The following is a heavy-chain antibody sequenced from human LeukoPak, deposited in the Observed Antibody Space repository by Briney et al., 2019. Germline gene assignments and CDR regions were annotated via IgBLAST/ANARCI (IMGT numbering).Heavy chain of an antibody. V-gene: IGHV3-7*03. CDR1: RFTFSSYW. D-gene: IGHD5-12*01. J-gene: IGHJ4*02. Sequence: GGSLRLSCAASRFTFSSYWMSWVRQAPGKGLEWVANIKQDGSEKYYVDSVKGRFTISRDNAKNSLYLQLSSLRAEDTAVYYCARARGGYDFDYWGQGTLVTVSS. CDR3: ARARGGYDFDY. CDR2: IKQDGSEK.